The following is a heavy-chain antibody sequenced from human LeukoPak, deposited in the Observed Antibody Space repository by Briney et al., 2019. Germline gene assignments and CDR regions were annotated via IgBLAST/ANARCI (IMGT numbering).Heavy chain of an antibody. CDR1: GYSISSGYY. J-gene: IGHJ6*03. D-gene: IGHD3-3*01. Sequence: PSETLSLNCAVSGYSISSGYYWGWIRQPPGKGLEWIGSIYHSGSTYYNPSLKSRVTISVDTSKNQFSLKLSSVTAAATAVYYCASYDFPPLFYMDVWGKGTTVTVSS. V-gene: IGHV4-38-2*01. CDR2: IYHSGST. CDR3: ASYDFPPLFYMDV.